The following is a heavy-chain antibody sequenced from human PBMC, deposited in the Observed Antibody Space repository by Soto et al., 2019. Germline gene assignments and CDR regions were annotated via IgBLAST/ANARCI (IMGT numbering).Heavy chain of an antibody. D-gene: IGHD3-22*01. J-gene: IGHJ4*02. V-gene: IGHV3-30*18. CDR1: GFTFNNYG. CDR3: AKGLPYYYDSSAPPFHY. Sequence: QVQLMESGGGVVQPGRSLRLSCAASGFTFNNYGMQWVRQAPGKGLEWVAIISYDGRNKYYADSVKGRFTTSRDNSRNTLHLQMNGLRNEDTAVYYCAKGLPYYYDSSAPPFHYWGQGTLVTVSP. CDR2: ISYDGRNK.